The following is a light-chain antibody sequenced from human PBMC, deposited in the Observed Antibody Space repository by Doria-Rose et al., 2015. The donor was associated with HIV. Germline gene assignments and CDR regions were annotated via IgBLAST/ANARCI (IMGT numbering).Light chain of an antibody. J-gene: IGLJ1*01. V-gene: IGLV1-40*03. CDR1: SSNIEAGFD. CDR2: GNT. Sequence: QSVLTQPPSVSGAPGQRVAISCTGSSSNIEAGFDVNWYQQFPGTAPKLLIHGNTNRPSGVPDRFSGSKSGASASLAISGLRAEDKADYYCQSYGSRLSVYVFGTGTKVTVL. CDR3: QSYGSRLSVYV.